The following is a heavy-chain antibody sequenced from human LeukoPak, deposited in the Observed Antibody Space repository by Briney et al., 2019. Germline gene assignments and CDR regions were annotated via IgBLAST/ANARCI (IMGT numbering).Heavy chain of an antibody. J-gene: IGHJ4*02. Sequence: GSLRLSCAASGFTFSSYSMNWVRQAPGKGLEWVSYISSSGSTIYYADSVKGRFTISRDNAKNSLYLQMNSLRAEDTAVYYCARVNGALFDYWGQGTLVTVSS. D-gene: IGHD1-1*01. V-gene: IGHV3-48*04. CDR2: ISSSGSTI. CDR1: GFTFSSYS. CDR3: ARVNGALFDY.